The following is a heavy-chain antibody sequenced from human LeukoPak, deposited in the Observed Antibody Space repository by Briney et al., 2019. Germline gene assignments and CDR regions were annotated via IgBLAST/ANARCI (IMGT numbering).Heavy chain of an antibody. CDR1: GFTFSSYA. V-gene: IGHV3-23*01. Sequence: PGGSLRLSCTASGFTFSSYAMNWVRQAPGKGLEWVSGIGAGGTFTYYADSVKGRFTIFRDNSKNTLYLQMNSLRADDTAVYYCAKRTSGSSWYSSDSWGQGTLVTVSS. CDR3: AKRTSGSSWYSSDS. J-gene: IGHJ4*02. CDR2: IGAGGTFT. D-gene: IGHD6-13*01.